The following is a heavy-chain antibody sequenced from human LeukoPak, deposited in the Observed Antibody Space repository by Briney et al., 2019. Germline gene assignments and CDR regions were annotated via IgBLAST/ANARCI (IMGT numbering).Heavy chain of an antibody. CDR1: GYSFTSYW. V-gene: IGHV5-51*01. J-gene: IGHJ4*02. D-gene: IGHD3-10*01. CDR2: IYPGDSDT. Sequence: GESLKISCRGSGYSFTSYWIGWVRHMPGKGLEWMGIIYPGDSDTRYAPSFQGQVTISADKSISTAHLHWSSLKASDTAMYYCARREWFGESIDYWGQGTLVTVSS. CDR3: ARREWFGESIDY.